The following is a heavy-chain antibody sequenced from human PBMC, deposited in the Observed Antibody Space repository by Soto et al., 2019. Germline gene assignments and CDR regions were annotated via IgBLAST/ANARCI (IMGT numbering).Heavy chain of an antibody. CDR3: ARDLALATGTVDY. Sequence: EVQLVESGGGLVKPGEFLRLSCAGSGFTFSGYSMNWVRQAPGKGLEWVSSISSTSNNMYYADSVKGRFTMSRDNAKNSLYLQMTSLRVDDPAVYYCARDLALATGTVDYWGQGTLVTVSS. CDR2: ISSTSNNM. V-gene: IGHV3-21*02. D-gene: IGHD1-1*01. CDR1: GFTFSGYS. J-gene: IGHJ4*02.